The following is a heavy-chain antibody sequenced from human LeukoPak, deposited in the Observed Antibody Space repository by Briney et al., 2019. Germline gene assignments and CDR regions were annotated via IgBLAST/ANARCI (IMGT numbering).Heavy chain of an antibody. CDR1: GGSISSGGYY. Sequence: SETLSLTCTVSGGSISSGGYYWSWIRQHPGKGLEWIGYIYYSGSTYYNPSLKSRVTISVDTSKNQFSLKLSSVTAADTAVYYCAREGGKQWLVFDYWGQGALVTVSS. CDR2: IYYSGST. D-gene: IGHD6-19*01. CDR3: AREGGKQWLVFDY. V-gene: IGHV4-31*03. J-gene: IGHJ4*02.